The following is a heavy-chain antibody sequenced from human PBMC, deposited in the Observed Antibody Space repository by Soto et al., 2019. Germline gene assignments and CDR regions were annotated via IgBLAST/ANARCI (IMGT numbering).Heavy chain of an antibody. CDR3: AKDLCGGDCYSDPYNFDY. CDR2: ISGSGGST. V-gene: IGHV3-23*01. D-gene: IGHD2-21*02. J-gene: IGHJ4*02. Sequence: GGSLRLSCAASGFTFSSYAMSWVRQAPGKGLEWVSAISGSGGSTYYADSVKGRFTISRDNSKNTLYLQMNSLRAEDTAVYYCAKDLCGGDCYSDPYNFDYWGQGTLVTVSS. CDR1: GFTFSSYA.